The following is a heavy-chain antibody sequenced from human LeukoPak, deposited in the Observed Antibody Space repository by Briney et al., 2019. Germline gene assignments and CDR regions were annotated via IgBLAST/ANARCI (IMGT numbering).Heavy chain of an antibody. D-gene: IGHD1-26*01. V-gene: IGHV4-39*07. CDR1: GGSISSSSYY. J-gene: IGHJ4*02. CDR3: ARDVGATPGYFDY. Sequence: PSETLSLTCTVSGGSISSSSYYWGWICQPPGKGLEWIGSIYYSGSTYYNPSLKSRVTMSIDTSKNQFSLNLRSVTAAGTAVYYCARDVGATPGYFDYWGQGTLVAVSS. CDR2: IYYSGST.